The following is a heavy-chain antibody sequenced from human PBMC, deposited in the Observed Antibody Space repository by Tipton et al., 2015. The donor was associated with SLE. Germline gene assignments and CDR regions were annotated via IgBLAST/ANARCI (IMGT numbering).Heavy chain of an antibody. V-gene: IGHV4-4*09. CDR3: ARSYSSSWYHYYYGLDV. J-gene: IGHJ6*02. D-gene: IGHD6-13*01. CDR1: GGSISSYY. Sequence: TLSLTCTVSGGSISSYYWSWIRQPPGKGLEWIGYIYTSGSTNYNPSLKSRVTISVDTSKNQFSLRLNSVTAADTAVYYCARSYSSSWYHYYYGLDVWGQGTTVTVSS. CDR2: IYTSGST.